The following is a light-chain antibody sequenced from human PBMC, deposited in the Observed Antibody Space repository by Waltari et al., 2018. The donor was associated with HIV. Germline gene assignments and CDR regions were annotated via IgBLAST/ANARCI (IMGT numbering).Light chain of an antibody. Sequence: DIVMTQSPDSLAVSLGERATIHCTSSQSALPSSNNKNYLAWYQQKPGQPPKLLIYWASTRESGVPDRFSGSGSGTDFTLTISSLQAEDVALYYCQQYYSTPYTFGQGTKLEIK. CDR1: QSALPSSNNKNY. J-gene: IGKJ2*01. CDR2: WAS. CDR3: QQYYSTPYT. V-gene: IGKV4-1*01.